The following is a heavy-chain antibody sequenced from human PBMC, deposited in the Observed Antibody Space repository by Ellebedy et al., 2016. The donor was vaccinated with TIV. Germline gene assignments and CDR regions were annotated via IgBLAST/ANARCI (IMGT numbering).Heavy chain of an antibody. CDR1: GFAFGGYA. CDR2: ITGSGGSP. Sequence: PGGSLRLSCAASGFAFGGYAMTWVRQAPGKGLEWVSSITGSGGSPYYADSVEGRFTISRDHSKNTLHLQMHSLRVDDTAVYYCAKDLSYFDSGGFDHWGQGTLVTVSS. CDR3: AKDLSYFDSGGFDH. V-gene: IGHV3-23*01. D-gene: IGHD3-22*01. J-gene: IGHJ4*02.